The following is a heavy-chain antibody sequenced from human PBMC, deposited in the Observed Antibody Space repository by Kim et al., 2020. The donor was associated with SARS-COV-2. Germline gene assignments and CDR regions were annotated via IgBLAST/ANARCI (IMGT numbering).Heavy chain of an antibody. CDR1: GGSISSSNW. CDR3: ARDRVFARQRYFDL. V-gene: IGHV4-4*02. CDR2: IYHSGST. Sequence: SETLSLTCAVSGGSISSSNWWSWVRQPPGKGLEWIGEIYHSGSTNYNPSLKSRVTISVDKSKNQFSLKLSSVTAADTAVYYCARDRVFARQRYFDLWGRGTLVTVSS. J-gene: IGHJ2*01. D-gene: IGHD6-6*01.